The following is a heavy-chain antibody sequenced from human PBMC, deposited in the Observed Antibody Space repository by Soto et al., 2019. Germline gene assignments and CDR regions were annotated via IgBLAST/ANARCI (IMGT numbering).Heavy chain of an antibody. V-gene: IGHV3-7*01. Sequence: GSLRLSCAASGFTFSSYWMSWVRQAPGKGLEWVANIKQDGSEKYYVDSVKGRFTISRDNAKNSLYLQMNSLRAEDTAVYYCARVVRDGNYDYIWGSYRYTTGFDYWGQGTLVTVSS. CDR2: IKQDGSEK. CDR1: GFTFSSYW. J-gene: IGHJ4*02. CDR3: ARVVRDGNYDYIWGSYRYTTGFDY. D-gene: IGHD3-16*02.